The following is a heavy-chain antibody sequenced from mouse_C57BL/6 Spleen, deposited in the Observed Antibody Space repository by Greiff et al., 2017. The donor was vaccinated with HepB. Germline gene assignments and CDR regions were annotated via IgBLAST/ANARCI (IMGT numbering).Heavy chain of an antibody. Sequence: VQLQQSGAELVKPGASVKISCKASGYAFSSYWMNWVKQRPGKGLEWIGQIYPGDGDTNYNGKFKGKATLTADKSSSTAYMQLSSLTSEDSAVYFCARGRDSNYYFDYWGQGTTLTVSS. J-gene: IGHJ2*01. CDR2: IYPGDGDT. V-gene: IGHV1-80*01. CDR3: ARGRDSNYYFDY. CDR1: GYAFSSYW. D-gene: IGHD2-5*01.